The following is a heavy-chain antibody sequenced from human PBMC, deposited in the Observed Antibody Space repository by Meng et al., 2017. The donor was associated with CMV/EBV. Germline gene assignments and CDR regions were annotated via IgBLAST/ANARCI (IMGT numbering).Heavy chain of an antibody. V-gene: IGHV3-9*01. CDR3: ARGAHSGSYYFLDFSLPDY. CDR1: GFTFDDYA. CDR2: ISWNSGSI. D-gene: IGHD1-26*01. Sequence: GGSLKISCAASGFTFDDYAMHWVRQAPGKGLEWVSGISWNSGSIGYADSVKGRFTISRDNAKNTLYLQMNSLRAEDTAVYYCARGAHSGSYYFLDFSLPDYWGQGTLVTVSS. J-gene: IGHJ4*02.